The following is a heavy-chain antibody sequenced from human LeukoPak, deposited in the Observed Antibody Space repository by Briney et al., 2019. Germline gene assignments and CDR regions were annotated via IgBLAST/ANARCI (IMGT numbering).Heavy chain of an antibody. Sequence: SETLSLTCAVYGGSFSGYYWSWIRQPPGKGLEWIGEINHSGSTNYNPSLKSRVTISVDTSKNQFSLKLSSVTAADTAVYYCARSYYGSGSCIYGVRSWGQGTLVTVSS. J-gene: IGHJ5*02. V-gene: IGHV4-34*01. CDR1: GGSFSGYY. CDR3: ARSYYGSGSCIYGVRS. CDR2: INHSGST. D-gene: IGHD3-10*01.